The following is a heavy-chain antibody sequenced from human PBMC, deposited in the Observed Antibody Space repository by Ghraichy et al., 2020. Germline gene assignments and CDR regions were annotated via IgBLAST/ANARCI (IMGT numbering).Heavy chain of an antibody. D-gene: IGHD3-10*01. V-gene: IGHV3-23*01. CDR3: AKDLRPYISIKYYFGH. J-gene: IGHJ4*02. CDR1: GFTFSSYA. Sequence: GGSLRLSCAASGFTFSSYALSWVRQAPGKGLEWVAAISASGGGTYFSDSVKGRFTISRDNSKNTLYLQMNSLRAEDTAVYFCAKDLRPYISIKYYFGHGGQGTRVTVSS. CDR2: ISASGGGT.